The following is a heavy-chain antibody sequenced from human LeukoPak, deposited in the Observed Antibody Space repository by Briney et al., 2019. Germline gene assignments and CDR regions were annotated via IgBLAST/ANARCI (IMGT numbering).Heavy chain of an antibody. Sequence: SETLSLTCNVSGYSISSGYYWGWIRQPPGKGLEWIGTIYHSGSTYYKPSLKSRVTISVDTSKNQFSLKLSSVTAADTAVYYCARGPTYGSGSYFADSWGQGTLVTVSS. CDR2: IYHSGST. CDR3: ARGPTYGSGSYFADS. D-gene: IGHD3-10*01. V-gene: IGHV4-38-2*02. J-gene: IGHJ4*02. CDR1: GYSISSGYY.